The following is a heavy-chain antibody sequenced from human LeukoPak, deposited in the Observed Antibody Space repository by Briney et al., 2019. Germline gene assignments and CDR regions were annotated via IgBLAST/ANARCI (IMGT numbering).Heavy chain of an antibody. CDR1: GGSISSSNW. CDR3: ASRTYYYGSGSYYNPNWFDP. J-gene: IGHJ5*02. V-gene: IGHV4-4*02. CDR2: NYNSGSN. D-gene: IGHD3-10*01. Sequence: SGTLSLTSAVSGGSISSSNWWSWIRQPPGKGREWIGENYNSGSNNYNPSLKSRVTISVDKSKNQFSLKLSSVSAADTAVYYCASRTYYYGSGSYYNPNWFDPGGEGTLVTVSS.